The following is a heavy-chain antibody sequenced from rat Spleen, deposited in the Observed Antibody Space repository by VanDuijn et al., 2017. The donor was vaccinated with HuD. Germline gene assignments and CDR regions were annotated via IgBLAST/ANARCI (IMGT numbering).Heavy chain of an antibody. V-gene: IGHV5-27*01. CDR3: TTQGIIRIPLFDY. J-gene: IGHJ2*01. CDR2: VSPTGGST. D-gene: IGHD4-3*01. Sequence: EVQLVESGGGLVQPGRSLKLSCAASGFTFSNYDMAWVRQAPTKGLEWVASVSPTGGSTYYRDSVKGRFTISRDYAETTLYLQMDSLRSEDTATYYCTTQGIIRIPLFDYWGRGVMVTVSS. CDR1: GFTFSNYD.